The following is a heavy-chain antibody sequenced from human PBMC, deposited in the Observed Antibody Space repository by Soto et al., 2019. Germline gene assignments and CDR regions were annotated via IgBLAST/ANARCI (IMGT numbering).Heavy chain of an antibody. CDR3: ARDLRKSYRYYYYYGMDV. D-gene: IGHD3-16*02. J-gene: IGHJ6*02. CDR2: IWYDGSNK. V-gene: IGHV3-33*01. CDR1: GFTFSSYG. Sequence: GGSLRLSCAASGFTFSSYGMHWVRQAPGKGLEWVAVIWYDGSNKYYADSVKGRFTISRDNSKNTLYLQMNSLRAEDTAVYYCARDLRKSYRYYYYYGMDVWGQGTTVTAP.